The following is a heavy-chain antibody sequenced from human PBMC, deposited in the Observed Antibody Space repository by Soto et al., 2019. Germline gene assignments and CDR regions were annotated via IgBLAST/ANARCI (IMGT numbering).Heavy chain of an antibody. CDR2: IYHSGST. Sequence: SETLSLTCAVSGGSISSSNWWSWVRQPPGKGLEWIGEIYHSGSTNYNPSLKSRVTISVDKSKNQFSLKLSSVTAADTAVYYCARGFRGSYRYFDYWGQGTLVSVSS. CDR3: ARGFRGSYRYFDY. J-gene: IGHJ4*02. V-gene: IGHV4-4*02. D-gene: IGHD1-26*01. CDR1: GGSISSSNW.